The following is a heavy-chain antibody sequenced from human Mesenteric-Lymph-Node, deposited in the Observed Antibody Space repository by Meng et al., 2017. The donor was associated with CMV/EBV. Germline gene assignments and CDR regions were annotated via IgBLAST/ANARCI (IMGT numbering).Heavy chain of an antibody. CDR3: ARGGGNGLVPAASRSPFDY. D-gene: IGHD2-2*01. V-gene: IGHV1-3*04. J-gene: IGHJ4*02. Sequence: TTYAINWVRQAPGQRLEWMGWINTANRDTRYSERLQGRVTITRDTSASTAYLELSSLRSEDTAVYYCARGGGNGLVPAASRSPFDYWGQGTLVTVSS. CDR1: TTYA. CDR2: INTANRDT.